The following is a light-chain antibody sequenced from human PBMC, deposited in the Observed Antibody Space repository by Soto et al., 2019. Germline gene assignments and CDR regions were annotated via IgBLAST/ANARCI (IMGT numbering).Light chain of an antibody. J-gene: IGKJ5*01. CDR1: QDITNY. CDR2: DAS. Sequence: DIQMTQSPSSLSASVGDRVTIICQASQDITNYLNWYQQKPGKAPKLLIYDASNLKTGVPSRFRGSGSGTHFSFTISGLHPEDIAKYYCQQYDNVPFTFGQGPRLEMK. CDR3: QQYDNVPFT. V-gene: IGKV1-33*01.